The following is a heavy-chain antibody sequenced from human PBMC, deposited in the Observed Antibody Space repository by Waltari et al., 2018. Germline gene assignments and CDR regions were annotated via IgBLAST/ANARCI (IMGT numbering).Heavy chain of an antibody. Sequence: DVQLVQSGAEVKKPGESLKIFCKGSESSFTRSWIGWVRQMPGKGLEWMGIVYPGDSDTRYSPSFQGHVTISVDKSISTAYLQWNSLQASDTAMYYCARQKAGDGYFVFDFWGQGTLVTVSS. CDR2: VYPGDSDT. CDR3: ARQKAGDGYFVFDF. CDR1: ESSFTRSW. V-gene: IGHV5-51*01. D-gene: IGHD5-12*01. J-gene: IGHJ4*02.